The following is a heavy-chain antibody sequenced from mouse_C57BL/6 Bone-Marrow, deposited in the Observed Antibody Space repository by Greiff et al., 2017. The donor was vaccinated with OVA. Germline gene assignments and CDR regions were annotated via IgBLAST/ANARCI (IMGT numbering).Heavy chain of an antibody. Sequence: QVQLQQSGAELVKPGASVKLSCKASGYTFTEYTIHWVKQRSGQGLEWIGWFYPGSGSIKYNEKFKDKATLTADKSSSTVYMELSRLTSEDSAVYFCARHPSTMVTTRERDYYAMDYWGQGTSVTVSS. J-gene: IGHJ4*01. D-gene: IGHD2-2*01. CDR1: GYTFTEYT. V-gene: IGHV1-62-2*01. CDR3: ARHPSTMVTTRERDYYAMDY. CDR2: FYPGSGSI.